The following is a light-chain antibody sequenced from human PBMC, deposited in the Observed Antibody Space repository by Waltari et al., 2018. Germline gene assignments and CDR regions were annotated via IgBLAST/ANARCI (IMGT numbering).Light chain of an antibody. Sequence: DIVMTQSPDSLAVSLGERATINCKSSQSVLYSSNNKNYLAWYQQKPGQPPKLLIYWASTRESGVPDQFSGSGSGTDFTLTINSLQAEDVAVYYCQQYYSIPPTFGQGTKVEIK. CDR1: QSVLYSSNNKNY. CDR2: WAS. CDR3: QQYYSIPPT. V-gene: IGKV4-1*01. J-gene: IGKJ1*01.